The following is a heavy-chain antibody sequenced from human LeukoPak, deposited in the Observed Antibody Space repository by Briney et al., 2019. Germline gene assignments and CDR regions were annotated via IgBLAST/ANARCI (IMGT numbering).Heavy chain of an antibody. CDR2: ISSSGSTI. J-gene: IGHJ6*02. CDR3: ARDLTPPYYYYYYGMDV. CDR1: GFTFSDYY. Sequence: GGSLRLSCAASGFTFSDYYMSWIRQAPGKGLEWVSYISSSGSTIYYADSVKGRFTISRDNAKNSLYLQMNSLRAEDTAVYYCARDLTPPYYYYYYGMDVWGQGTTVTVSS. V-gene: IGHV3-11*01.